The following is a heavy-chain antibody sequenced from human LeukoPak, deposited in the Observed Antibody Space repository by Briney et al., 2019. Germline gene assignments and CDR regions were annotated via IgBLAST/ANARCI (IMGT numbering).Heavy chain of an antibody. Sequence: ASVKVSCKASGGTFSSYAISWVRQAPGQGLEWMGRIIPIFGIASYAQKFQGRVTITADKSTSTAYMELSSLRSEDTAVYYCARDGGQWDYGGNGAIWGQGTMVTVSS. V-gene: IGHV1-69*04. CDR1: GGTFSSYA. CDR3: ARDGGQWDYGGNGAI. CDR2: IIPIFGIA. D-gene: IGHD4-23*01. J-gene: IGHJ3*02.